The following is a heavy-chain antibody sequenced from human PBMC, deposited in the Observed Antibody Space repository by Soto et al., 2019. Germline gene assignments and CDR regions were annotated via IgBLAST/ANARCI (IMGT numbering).Heavy chain of an antibody. V-gene: IGHV1-8*01. J-gene: IGHJ6*02. CDR2: MNPNRGNT. Sequence: ASVKVSCKASGYTFTRYDINWGRQATGQGLEWMGGMNPNRGNTSYAQKFQGRVTMTRNTSISTAYMELSSLRSEDTAVYYCARLGVEQIIAAYYYYYYGMDVWGQGTTVTVSS. CDR3: ARLGVEQIIAAYYYYYYGMDV. D-gene: IGHD6-13*01. CDR1: GYTFTRYD.